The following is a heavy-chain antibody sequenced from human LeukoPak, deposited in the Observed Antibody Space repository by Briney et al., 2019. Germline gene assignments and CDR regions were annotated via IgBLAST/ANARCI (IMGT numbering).Heavy chain of an antibody. V-gene: IGHV5-10-1*01. D-gene: IGHD3-22*01. CDR2: VAPSDSYT. CDR1: GYSFTSYW. CDR3: ARQGYSSGLEY. Sequence: GESLKISCKGSGYSFTSYWISWVRQMPGKGLEWMGRVAPSDSYTNYSPSFQGHVTISADKSISTAYLQWSSLKASDTAMYFCARQGYSSGLEYWGQGTLVTVSS. J-gene: IGHJ4*02.